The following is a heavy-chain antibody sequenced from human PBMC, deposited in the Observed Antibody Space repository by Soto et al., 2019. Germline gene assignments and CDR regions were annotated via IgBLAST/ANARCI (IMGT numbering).Heavy chain of an antibody. J-gene: IGHJ4*02. Sequence: SETLSLTCTVSGGSISSSSYYWGWIRQPPGKGLEWIGSIYYSGSTYYNPSLKNRVTISVGTSKNQFSLKLSSVTAADTAVYYCARLFWSGYYQYYFDYWGQGTLVNVS. V-gene: IGHV4-39*01. CDR1: GGSISSSSYY. CDR3: ARLFWSGYYQYYFDY. D-gene: IGHD3-3*01. CDR2: IYYSGST.